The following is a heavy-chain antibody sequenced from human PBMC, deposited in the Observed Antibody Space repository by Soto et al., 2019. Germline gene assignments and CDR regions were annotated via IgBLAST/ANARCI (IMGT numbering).Heavy chain of an antibody. CDR3: VRDRCTTDRCYTHHFDV. J-gene: IGHJ6*02. Sequence: VASVKVSCKSSGYTFSSYGVSWVRQAPGQGLEWLGWISAHTGNTKQAQKFEDRVTLTTEASTTTAYMELRSVRSDDTAVYYCVRDRCTTDRCYTHHFDVWGQGTTVTVSS. CDR2: ISAHTGNT. V-gene: IGHV1-18*04. D-gene: IGHD2-8*01. CDR1: GYTFSSYG.